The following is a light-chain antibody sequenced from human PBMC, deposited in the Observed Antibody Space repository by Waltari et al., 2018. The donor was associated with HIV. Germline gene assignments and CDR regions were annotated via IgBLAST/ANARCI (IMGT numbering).Light chain of an antibody. J-gene: IGKJ4*01. CDR3: QQYGSSPRVT. CDR2: GPS. Sequence: DIILTQSPGTLSLSPGERASLSCRASHSLATNYLAWYQHKRGQAPRLLVYGPSNRATGIPDRFSGSGSGTDFVLTISRLEAEDFAIDYCQQYGSSPRVTFGGGTKVDIK. CDR1: HSLATNY. V-gene: IGKV3-20*01.